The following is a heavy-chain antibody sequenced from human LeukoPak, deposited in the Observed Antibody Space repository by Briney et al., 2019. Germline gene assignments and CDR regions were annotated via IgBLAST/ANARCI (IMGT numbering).Heavy chain of an antibody. D-gene: IGHD2-21*02. CDR1: GGSISSNY. CDR3: ARYSAPVTSIDY. CDR2: IYHSGST. J-gene: IGHJ4*02. V-gene: IGHV4-59*01. Sequence: SETLSLTCTVSGGSISSNYWSWIRQPPGKGLKWIGYIYHSGSTNYNPSLKSRVTISVDTSKNQFSLMLSSVTAADTAVYYCARYSAPVTSIDYWGQGTLVTVSS.